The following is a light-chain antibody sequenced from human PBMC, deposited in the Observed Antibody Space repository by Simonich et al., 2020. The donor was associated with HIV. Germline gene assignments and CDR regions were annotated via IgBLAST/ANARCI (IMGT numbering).Light chain of an antibody. CDR3: QAWDSSLRVV. CDR2: QNA. J-gene: IGLJ2*01. CDR1: KLGDKF. Sequence: SYELTQPPSVSVSPGQTASIPCSGDKLGDKFACWYQQKPGQSPELVIYQNAKRPSGIPERFSGSNSGNTATLTISGTQAMDEADYYCQAWDSSLRVVFGGGTKLTVL. V-gene: IGLV3-1*01.